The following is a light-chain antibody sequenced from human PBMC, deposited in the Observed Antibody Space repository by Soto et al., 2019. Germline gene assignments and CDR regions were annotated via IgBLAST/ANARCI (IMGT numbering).Light chain of an antibody. CDR2: GAS. Sequence: PGGRATLSCRASQSISNNYLAWYQQKPGQAPRLLIYGASSRATGIPDRFSGSGSGTDFTLTISRLEPEDFAVYYCQQYSSSPRTFGQGTKVEIK. CDR3: QQYSSSPRT. CDR1: QSISNNY. V-gene: IGKV3-20*01. J-gene: IGKJ1*01.